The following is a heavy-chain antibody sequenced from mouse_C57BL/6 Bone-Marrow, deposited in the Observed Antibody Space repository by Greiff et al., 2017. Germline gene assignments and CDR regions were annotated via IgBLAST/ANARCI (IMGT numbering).Heavy chain of an antibody. J-gene: IGHJ2*01. D-gene: IGHD1-1*01. CDR1: GYTFTGYW. CDR3: ARRAYYYGSSYDYFDF. V-gene: IGHV1-9*01. CDR2: ILPGSGST. Sequence: QVQLQRSGAELMKPGASVKLSCKATGYTFTGYWIEWVKQRPGHGLEWIGEILPGSGSTNYNEKFKGKATFTADPSSNTAYMQLSSLTTEDSAIYYCARRAYYYGSSYDYFDFWGKGTTLTVSS.